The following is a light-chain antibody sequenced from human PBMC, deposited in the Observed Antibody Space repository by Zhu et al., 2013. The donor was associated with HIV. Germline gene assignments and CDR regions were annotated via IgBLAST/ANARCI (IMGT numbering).Light chain of an antibody. CDR2: DAS. Sequence: ENVLTQSPGTLSLSPGERATLSCRASQSVSRNYVAWYQQKPGQAPRLLIFDASSRATGIPDRFSGSGSGTDFTLTISRLEPEDFAVYYCQQYGSSPRTFGQGTKVEIK. V-gene: IGKV3-20*01. CDR3: QQYGSSPRT. J-gene: IGKJ1*01. CDR1: QSVSRNY.